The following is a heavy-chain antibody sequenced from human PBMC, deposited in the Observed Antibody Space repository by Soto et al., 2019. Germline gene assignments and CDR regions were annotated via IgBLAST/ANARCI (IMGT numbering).Heavy chain of an antibody. CDR1: CGSIISYY. J-gene: IGHJ6*02. V-gene: IGHV4-59*01. D-gene: IGHD3-22*01. CDR3: ARGTYYYDSSGWPDYYYYGMDV. CDR2: IYYSGST. Sequence: ASETLSLTCTFSCGSIISYYWSWIRQPPGKGLEWIGYIYYSGSTNYNPSLKSRVTISVDTSKNQFSLKLSSVTAADTAVYYCARGTYYYDSSGWPDYYYYGMDVWGQGTTVTVSS.